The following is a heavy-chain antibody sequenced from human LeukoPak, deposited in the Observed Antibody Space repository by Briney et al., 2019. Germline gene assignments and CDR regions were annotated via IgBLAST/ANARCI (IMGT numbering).Heavy chain of an antibody. J-gene: IGHJ4*02. V-gene: IGHV4-34*01. D-gene: IGHD3-22*01. CDR3: ARLDGVPYDSSGYYYHFDY. CDR1: GGSFSGYY. Sequence: SETLSLTCAVYGGSFSGYYWSWIRQPPGKGLEWIGEINHSGSTNYNPSLKSRVTISVDTSKNQFSLKLSSVTAADTAVYYCARLDGVPYDSSGYYYHFDYWGQGTLVTVSS. CDR2: INHSGST.